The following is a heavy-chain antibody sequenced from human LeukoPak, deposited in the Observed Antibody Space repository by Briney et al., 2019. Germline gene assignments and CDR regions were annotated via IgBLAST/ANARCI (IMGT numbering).Heavy chain of an antibody. Sequence: ASVKVSCKASGYTFTSYYMHWVRQALGQGLEWMGIINPSGGSTSYAQKFQGRVTMTRDTSTSTVYMELSSLRSEDTAVYYCAREGPIAAAGPVSGVDYWGQGTLVTVSS. J-gene: IGHJ4*02. CDR2: INPSGGST. V-gene: IGHV1-46*01. CDR3: AREGPIAAAGPVSGVDY. CDR1: GYTFTSYY. D-gene: IGHD6-13*01.